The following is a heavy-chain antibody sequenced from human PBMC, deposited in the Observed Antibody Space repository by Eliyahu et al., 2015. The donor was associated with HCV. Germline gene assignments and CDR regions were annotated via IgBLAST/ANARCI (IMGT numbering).Heavy chain of an antibody. Sequence: EVQLVESGGGLVQPGGSLRLXCAAXXXXFSPYXMNWVRXAPGKGLEWXSYISSGSSAIYYADSVKGRFTISRDNAKNSLYLQMNSLRDEDTAVYYCARAWGYDCSSISCYGMDVWGQGTTVTVSS. V-gene: IGHV3-48*02. CDR1: XXXFSPYX. CDR3: ARAWGYDCSSISCYGMDV. CDR2: ISSGSSAI. D-gene: IGHD2-2*01. J-gene: IGHJ6*02.